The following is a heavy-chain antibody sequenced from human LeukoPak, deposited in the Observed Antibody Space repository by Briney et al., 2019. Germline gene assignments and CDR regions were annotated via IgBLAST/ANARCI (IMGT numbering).Heavy chain of an antibody. CDR2: ISGSGGST. V-gene: IGHV3-23*01. J-gene: IGHJ3*02. CDR3: ARAGAYYDYVWGSYRPDAFDI. CDR1: GFTFSSYA. Sequence: GGSLRLSCAASGFTFSSYAMSWVRQAPGKGLEWVSAISGSGGSTYYADSVKGRFTISRDNSKNTLYLQMNSLRAEDTAVYYCARAGAYYDYVWGSYRPDAFDIWGQGTMVTVSS. D-gene: IGHD3-16*02.